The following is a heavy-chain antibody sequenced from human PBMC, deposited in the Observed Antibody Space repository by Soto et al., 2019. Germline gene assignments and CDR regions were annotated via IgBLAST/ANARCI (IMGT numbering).Heavy chain of an antibody. CDR2: ISSSGSTI. Sequence: LRLSCAASGFTFSSYEMSWVRQAPGKGLEWVSYISSSGSTIYYADSVKGRFTISRDNAKNSLYLQMNSLRAEDTAVYYCARDHKGGYYYYGMDVWRQGTTVTVSS. J-gene: IGHJ6*02. CDR3: ARDHKGGYYYYGMDV. CDR1: GFTFSSYE. V-gene: IGHV3-48*03.